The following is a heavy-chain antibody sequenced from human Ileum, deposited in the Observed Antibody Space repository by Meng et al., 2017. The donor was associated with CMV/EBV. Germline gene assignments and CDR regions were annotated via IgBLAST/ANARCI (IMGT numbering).Heavy chain of an antibody. CDR3: ARVYCTSSSCLKPPDF. CDR2: IKQDGSEM. Sequence: GESLKISCAASGFTFSTYWMNWVRQAPGKGLEWVANIKQDGSEMYYVDSVKGRFTISRDNAKKSLYLQMNSLRAEDTAVYYCARVYCTSSSCLKPPDFWGQGTLVTFSS. V-gene: IGHV3-7*01. J-gene: IGHJ4*02. CDR1: GFTFSTYW. D-gene: IGHD2-2*01.